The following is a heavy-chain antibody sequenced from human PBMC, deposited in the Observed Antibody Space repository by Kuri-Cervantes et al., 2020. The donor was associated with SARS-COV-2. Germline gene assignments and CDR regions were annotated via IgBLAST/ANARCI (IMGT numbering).Heavy chain of an antibody. CDR3: ARVRGAGWFYPMDF. J-gene: IGHJ6*02. CDR2: VSTDNGNT. Sequence: ASVKVSCKASGYTFRSNGINWVRQAPGQGLEWIGWVSTDNGNTNYEPRLQGRITVSTDTSTSTSYLELGSLKSDDTAVYYCARVRGAGWFYPMDFWAQGTTVTVSS. D-gene: IGHD2-15*01. CDR1: GYTFRSNG. V-gene: IGHV1-18*04.